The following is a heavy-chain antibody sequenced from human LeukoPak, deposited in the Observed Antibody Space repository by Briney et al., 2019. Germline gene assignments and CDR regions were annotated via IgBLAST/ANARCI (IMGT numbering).Heavy chain of an antibody. CDR3: AKDGGDYYDSSGYLDY. CDR2: ISWNSGSI. D-gene: IGHD3-22*01. CDR1: GFTFDDYA. J-gene: IGHJ4*02. Sequence: PGRSLRLSCAASGFTFDDYAMHWVRQAPGKGLEWVSGISWNSGSIGYADSVKGRFTISRDNAKNSLYLQMNSLRAEDTALYYCAKDGGDYYDSSGYLDYWGQGTLVTVSS. V-gene: IGHV3-9*01.